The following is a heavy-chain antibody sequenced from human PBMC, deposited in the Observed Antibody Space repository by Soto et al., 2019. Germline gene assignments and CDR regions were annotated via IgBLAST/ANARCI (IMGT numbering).Heavy chain of an antibody. J-gene: IGHJ4*02. V-gene: IGHV3-23*01. CDR2: ISGSGVGT. Sequence: GGSLRLSCAASGFTFSSYAMSWVRQAPGKGLEWVSSISGSGVGTFCADSVRGRFTISRDNSKNTLYLQMDSLRAEDTAIYYCAKTYGDATYCWGQGTLVTVSS. CDR3: AKTYGDATYC. D-gene: IGHD4-17*01. CDR1: GFTFSSYA.